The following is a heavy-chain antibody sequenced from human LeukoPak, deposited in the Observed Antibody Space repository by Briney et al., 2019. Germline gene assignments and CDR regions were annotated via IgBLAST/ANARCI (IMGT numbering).Heavy chain of an antibody. D-gene: IGHD1-26*01. V-gene: IGHV4-59*08. Sequence: SETLSLTCTVSGGSISGYYWSWIRQPPGKGPEWVGYIYYSGGTNYNPSLKSRVTISVDTSKNQFSLKLSSVTAADTAVYYCARLGFSNSGSYLAPSDYWGQGTLVTVSS. J-gene: IGHJ4*02. CDR1: GGSISGYY. CDR2: IYYSGGT. CDR3: ARLGFSNSGSYLAPSDY.